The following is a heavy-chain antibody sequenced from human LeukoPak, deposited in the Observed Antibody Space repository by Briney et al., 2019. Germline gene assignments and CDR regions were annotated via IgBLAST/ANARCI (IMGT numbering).Heavy chain of an antibody. CDR2: ISSSSSYI. Sequence: GGSLRLSCAASGFTFSNYRMIWVRQAPGKGLEWVSSISSSSSYIYYTDSVKGRFTISRDNAKNSLYLRMNSLRAEDTAVYYCASTYDTSGVSHTSLKDYYYGMDIWGHGTTVTVSS. D-gene: IGHD3-22*01. CDR3: ASTYDTSGVSHTSLKDYYYGMDI. V-gene: IGHV3-21*01. CDR1: GFTFSNYR. J-gene: IGHJ6*02.